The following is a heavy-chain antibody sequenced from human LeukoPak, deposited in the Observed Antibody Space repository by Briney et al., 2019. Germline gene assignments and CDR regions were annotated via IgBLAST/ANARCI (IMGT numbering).Heavy chain of an antibody. Sequence: GGSLRLSWAASGFTFSSYWMNWARQAPGKGLEWVASINHNGNVNYYVDSVKGRFTISRDNAKNSLYLQMSNLRAEDTAVYFCARGGGLDVWGQGATVTVSS. V-gene: IGHV3-7*03. D-gene: IGHD3-16*01. J-gene: IGHJ6*02. CDR2: INHNGNVN. CDR1: GFTFSSYW. CDR3: ARGGGLDV.